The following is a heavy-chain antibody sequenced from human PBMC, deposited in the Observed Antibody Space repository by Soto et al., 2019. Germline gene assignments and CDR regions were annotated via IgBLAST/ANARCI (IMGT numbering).Heavy chain of an antibody. D-gene: IGHD3-16*01. J-gene: IGHJ4*02. Sequence: EVQLLDSGGGLVHPGGSLRLSCAASGFSFSSGDAMSWVRQAPGKGLEWVSTIDDSGSGTFYADSVKGRFTISRDNSKNTLWLQMNSLEADDTARYFCVKARYVSHRGYFDYWGQGTLVTVSS. V-gene: IGHV3-23*05. CDR3: VKARYVSHRGYFDY. CDR1: GFSFSSGDA. CDR2: IDDSGSGT.